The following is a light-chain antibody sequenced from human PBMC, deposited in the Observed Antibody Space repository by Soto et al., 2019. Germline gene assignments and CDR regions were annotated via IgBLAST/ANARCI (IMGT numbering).Light chain of an antibody. Sequence: VFTQSPGTLSFSPGQRATLSCWASQNIRSNYVDWYQQKPGQAPRLLIFGSSSTATGIPDRFSASGSGTDFTLTISRLEPEDVAVYYCQQYGYEPLTFGGGTKVDIK. V-gene: IGKV3-20*01. CDR2: GSS. CDR3: QQYGYEPLT. J-gene: IGKJ4*01. CDR1: QNIRSNY.